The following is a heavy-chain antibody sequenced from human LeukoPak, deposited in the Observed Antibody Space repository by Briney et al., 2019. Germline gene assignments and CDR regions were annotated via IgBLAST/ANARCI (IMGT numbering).Heavy chain of an antibody. CDR3: ARGSGGQLLWFGELWGNWFDP. CDR1: GGSISSYY. D-gene: IGHD3-10*01. CDR2: IYYSGST. V-gene: IGHV4-59*01. Sequence: PSETLSPTCTVSGGSISSYYWSWLRQPPGKGLEWIGYIYYSGSTNYNPSLKSRVTISVDTSKNQFSLKLSSVTAADTAEYYCARGSGGQLLWFGELWGNWFDPWGQGTLVTVSS. J-gene: IGHJ5*02.